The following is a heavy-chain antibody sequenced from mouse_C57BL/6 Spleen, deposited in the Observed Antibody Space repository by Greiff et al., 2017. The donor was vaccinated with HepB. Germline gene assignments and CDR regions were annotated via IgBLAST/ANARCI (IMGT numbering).Heavy chain of an antibody. CDR2: ISYDGSN. Sequence: DVKLVESGPGLVKPSQSLSLTCSVTGYSITSGYYWNWIRQFPGNKLEWMGYISYDGSNNYNPSLKNRISITRDKSKNQFFLKLNSVTTEDTATYYCASGITRKFYYAMDYWGQGTSVTVSS. CDR1: GYSITSGYY. D-gene: IGHD2-4*01. V-gene: IGHV3-6*01. J-gene: IGHJ4*01. CDR3: ASGITRKFYYAMDY.